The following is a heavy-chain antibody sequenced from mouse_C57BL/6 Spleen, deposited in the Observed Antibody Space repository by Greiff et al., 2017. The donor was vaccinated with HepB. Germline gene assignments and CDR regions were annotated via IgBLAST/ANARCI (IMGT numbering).Heavy chain of an antibody. V-gene: IGHV14-2*01. CDR3: ALYSNYEAWFAY. D-gene: IGHD2-5*01. CDR2: IDPEDGET. J-gene: IGHJ3*01. CDR1: GFNIKDYY. Sequence: EVKLVESGAELVKPGASVKLSCTASGFNIKDYYMHWVKQRTEQGLEWIGRIDPEDGETKYAPKFQGKATITADTSSNTAYLQLSSLTSEDTAVYYCALYSNYEAWFAYWGQGTLVTVSA.